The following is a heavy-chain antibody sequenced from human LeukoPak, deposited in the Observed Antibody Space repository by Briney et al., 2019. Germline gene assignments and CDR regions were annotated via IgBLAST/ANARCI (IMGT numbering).Heavy chain of an antibody. CDR3: AKDAHPTGEYFQH. V-gene: IGHV3-9*01. J-gene: IGHJ1*01. D-gene: IGHD4-17*01. CDR2: ISWNSGSI. Sequence: PGGSLRLSCAASGFTFDDYAMHWVRQAPGKGLEWVSGISWNSGSIGYADSVKGRFTISRDNAKNSLYLQMNSLRAEDTALYYCAKDAHPTGEYFQHWGQGTLVTVSS. CDR1: GFTFDDYA.